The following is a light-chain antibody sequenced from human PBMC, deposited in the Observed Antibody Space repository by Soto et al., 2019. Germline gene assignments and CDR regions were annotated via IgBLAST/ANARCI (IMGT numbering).Light chain of an antibody. V-gene: IGKV3-20*01. CDR2: GAS. CDR1: QSVSANY. J-gene: IGKJ1*01. CDR3: QQYGNSPWT. Sequence: XSLSPGERATLSCRASQSVSANYLAWYQRKPGQPPRLLIYGASSRATGIPDRFSGSGSGTDFTLTISRLESEDFAVYFCQQYGNSPWTFGQGTKVEIK.